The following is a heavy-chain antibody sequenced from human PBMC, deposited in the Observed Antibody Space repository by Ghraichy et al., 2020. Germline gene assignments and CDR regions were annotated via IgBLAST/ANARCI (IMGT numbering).Heavy chain of an antibody. CDR3: AKTGGNFYHYYMDV. Sequence: GGSLRLSCAASGFTFSNYAMSWVRQAPGKGLEWVSTLTGTGGNTYYADSVKGRFTISRDNSKNTLYLQVNSLRAEDMAVYYCAKTGGNFYHYYMDVWGKGTPVTVS. J-gene: IGHJ6*03. CDR2: LTGTGGNT. V-gene: IGHV3-23*01. D-gene: IGHD4-23*01. CDR1: GFTFSNYA.